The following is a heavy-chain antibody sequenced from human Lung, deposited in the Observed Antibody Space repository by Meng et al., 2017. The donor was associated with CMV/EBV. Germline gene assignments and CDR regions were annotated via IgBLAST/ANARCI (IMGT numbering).Heavy chain of an antibody. CDR1: GGSISSGGYY. D-gene: IGHD3-10*01. J-gene: IGHJ5*02. V-gene: IGHV4-31*03. Sequence: QGRLQESGQELVNPSLTLSLPCTVSGGSISSGGYYWSWIRQHPGKGLEWIGYIHSSGSTYYNPSLRSRLTISVDTSKNQFSLKLSSVTAADTAVYYCARASYGSGSPLGESWFDPWGQGTLVTVSS. CDR2: IHSSGST. CDR3: ARASYGSGSPLGESWFDP.